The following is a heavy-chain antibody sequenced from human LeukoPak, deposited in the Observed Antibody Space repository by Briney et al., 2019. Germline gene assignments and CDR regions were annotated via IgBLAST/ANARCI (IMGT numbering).Heavy chain of an antibody. CDR3: ARLDCSTSCYPRDAFDI. CDR1: GYGFTRYW. D-gene: IGHD2-2*01. Sequence: GESLKISCKGSGYGFTRYWIGWVRQMPGKGLECMGIIYPRDSDTRYSPSFQGQVTISADKSISTAYLQWSRLKASDTAMYYCARLDCSTSCYPRDAFDIWGQGTMVSVSS. J-gene: IGHJ3*02. CDR2: IYPRDSDT. V-gene: IGHV5-51*01.